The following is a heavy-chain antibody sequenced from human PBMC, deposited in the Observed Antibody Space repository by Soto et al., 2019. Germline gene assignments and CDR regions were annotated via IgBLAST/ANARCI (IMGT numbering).Heavy chain of an antibody. CDR1: GFTFSTYT. D-gene: IGHD3-16*01. CDR2: ITGSGGDT. Sequence: GGSLRLSCIASGFTFSTYTMNWIRQAPGKGLEWVSSITGSGGDTFYADAVEGRFAISRDNSKNAVYLQINSLRAEDTGIYYCSKDQYYEAGPDYWGQGTLVTFSS. V-gene: IGHV3-23*01. J-gene: IGHJ4*02. CDR3: SKDQYYEAGPDY.